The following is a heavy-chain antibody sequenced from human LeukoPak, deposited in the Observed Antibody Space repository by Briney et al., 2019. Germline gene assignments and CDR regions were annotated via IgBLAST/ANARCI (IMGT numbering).Heavy chain of an antibody. CDR1: GGSISSYY. CDR2: IYTSGST. D-gene: IGHD6-13*01. V-gene: IGHV4-4*07. CDR3: AREVPAAAGTSPFDY. Sequence: PSETLSLTCTVSGGSISSYYWSWIRQPAGKGLEWIGRIYTSGSTNYNPSLKSRVTISVDTSKNQFSLKLSSVTAADTAVYYCAREVPAAAGTSPFDYWSQGTLVTVSS. J-gene: IGHJ4*02.